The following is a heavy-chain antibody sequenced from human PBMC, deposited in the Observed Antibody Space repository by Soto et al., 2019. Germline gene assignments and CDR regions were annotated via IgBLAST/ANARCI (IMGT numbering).Heavy chain of an antibody. J-gene: IGHJ4*02. D-gene: IGHD4-17*01. V-gene: IGHV1-2*02. CDR3: ARDPRHYGDYSD. Sequence: SSVKLSCKASGYTFTGFYMHWVRQAPGQGLEWMGWINPNNGGTNYVQKFQDRVTMTRDTSITTAYMELSGLRSDDTAVYYCARDPRHYGDYSDWGQGTLV. CDR1: GYTFTGFY. CDR2: INPNNGGT.